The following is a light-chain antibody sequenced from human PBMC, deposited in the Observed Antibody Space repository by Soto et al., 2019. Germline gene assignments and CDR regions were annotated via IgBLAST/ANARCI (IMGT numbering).Light chain of an antibody. Sequence: IVLTQSPGTLSLSPGERGTLSCRASQRFGSSNLAWYQQKPGQAPRLLIYSTSSRATGIPDRFSGSGSGTDFTLTISRLEPEDFAVYYCQQYGNSPWTFGQGTKV. J-gene: IGKJ1*01. V-gene: IGKV3-20*01. CDR3: QQYGNSPWT. CDR1: QRFGSSN. CDR2: STS.